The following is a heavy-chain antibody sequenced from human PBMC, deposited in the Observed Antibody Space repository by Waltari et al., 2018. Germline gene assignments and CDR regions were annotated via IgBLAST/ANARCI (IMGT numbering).Heavy chain of an antibody. CDR3: ARGAEYRGAFDI. J-gene: IGHJ3*02. V-gene: IGHV1-8*01. CDR2: MNPNSGNT. Sequence: QVQMVQAGAAVKKTGASVTVSCKASGYHFTRSDINWVRQATGQGLEWMGLMNPNSGNTGDAQKFQGRVTMTRNTSISTAYMELSSLRSEDTAVYYCARGAEYRGAFDIWGQGTMVTVSS. D-gene: IGHD5-18*01. CDR1: GYHFTRSD.